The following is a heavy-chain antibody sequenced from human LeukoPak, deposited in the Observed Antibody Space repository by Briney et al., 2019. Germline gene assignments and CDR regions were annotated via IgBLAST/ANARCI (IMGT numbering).Heavy chain of an antibody. Sequence: PSETLSLTCSVSGYSISSGYYWGWIRQPPGKGLEWIANIFHSGSTYYNPSLKSRVTISVDTSKNQFSLNLSSVTAADTAVYYCARLGTYYYDSSGSWGQGTLVTVSS. D-gene: IGHD3-22*01. CDR1: GYSISSGYY. V-gene: IGHV4-38-2*02. CDR2: IFHSGST. J-gene: IGHJ5*02. CDR3: ARLGTYYYDSSGS.